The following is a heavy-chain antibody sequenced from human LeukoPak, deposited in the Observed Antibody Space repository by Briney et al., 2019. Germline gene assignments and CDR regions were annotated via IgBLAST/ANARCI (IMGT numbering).Heavy chain of an antibody. Sequence: PSETLSLTCTVSGGSISIHYWTWFRQPPGKGLEWIGYIYYSGSTNYNPSLKSRVTISVGTSKNQFSLKLTSVTAADTAVYYCARGTHRGYSYGYDYWGQGTLVTVSS. V-gene: IGHV4-59*11. D-gene: IGHD5-18*01. J-gene: IGHJ4*02. CDR2: IYYSGST. CDR3: ARGTHRGYSYGYDY. CDR1: GGSISIHY.